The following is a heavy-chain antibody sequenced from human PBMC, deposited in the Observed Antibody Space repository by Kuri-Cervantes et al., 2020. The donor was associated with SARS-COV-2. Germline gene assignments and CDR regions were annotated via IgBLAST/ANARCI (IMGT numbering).Heavy chain of an antibody. Sequence: SETLSLTCTVSGGSISSSSYYWGWIRQPPGKGLEWIGSIYYSGSTYYNPSLKSRVTISVDTSKNQFTLKLSSVTAADTAVYYCAREDHDSSGYIYYYYGMDVRGHGT. CDR3: AREDHDSSGYIYYYYGMDV. CDR1: GGSISSSSYY. V-gene: IGHV4-39*06. CDR2: IYYSGST. D-gene: IGHD3-22*01. J-gene: IGHJ6*02.